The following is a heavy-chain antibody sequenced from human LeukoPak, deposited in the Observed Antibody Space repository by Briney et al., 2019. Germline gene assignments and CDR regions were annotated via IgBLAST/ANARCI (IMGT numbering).Heavy chain of an antibody. Sequence: PSETLSLTCTVSGGSISSYYWSWIRQPPGKGLEWIGDIYYSGSTNYNPSLKSRVTISVDTSKNQFSLKLSSVTAADTAVYYCASGDPMVRGVIRYWGQGTLVTVSS. CDR1: GGSISSYY. CDR2: IYYSGST. D-gene: IGHD3-10*01. V-gene: IGHV4-59*01. J-gene: IGHJ4*02. CDR3: ASGDPMVRGVIRY.